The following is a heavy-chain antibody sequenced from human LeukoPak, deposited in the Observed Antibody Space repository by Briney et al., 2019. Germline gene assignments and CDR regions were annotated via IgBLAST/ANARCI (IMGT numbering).Heavy chain of an antibody. CDR1: GGSSTNYF. Sequence: SETLSLTCVLYGGSSTNYFWSWIRQPPGKGLEWIGEINRSASTNYNPSLKSRVTISVDTSKNQFSLKLSSVTAADTAVYYCARQWLVPEILDYWGQGTLVTVSS. D-gene: IGHD6-19*01. V-gene: IGHV4-34*01. CDR2: INRSAST. CDR3: ARQWLVPEILDY. J-gene: IGHJ4*02.